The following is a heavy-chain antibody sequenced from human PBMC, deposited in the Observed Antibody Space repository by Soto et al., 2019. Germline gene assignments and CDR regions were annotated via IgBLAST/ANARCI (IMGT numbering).Heavy chain of an antibody. CDR2: IYYSGST. J-gene: IGHJ6*02. CDR3: AIPDGEVPAAMRGPNYYYYGMDV. V-gene: IGHV4-31*03. D-gene: IGHD2-2*01. Sequence: PSETLSLTCTVSGGSISSGVYYWSWIRQHPGKGLEWIGYIYYSGSTYYNPSLNSRVTISVDTSKNQFSLKLSSVTAADTAVYYCAIPDGEVPAAMRGPNYYYYGMDVWGQGTTVTVSS. CDR1: GGSISSGVYY.